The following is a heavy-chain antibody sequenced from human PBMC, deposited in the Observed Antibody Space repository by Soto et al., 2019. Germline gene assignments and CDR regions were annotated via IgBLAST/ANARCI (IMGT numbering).Heavy chain of an antibody. Sequence: QVQLQESGPGLVKASETLSLTCTVSGGSISSNYWNWIRQPPGKGLEWIAYIYDSGSTKYSPSLKSRVTMSVDTSKNQFSLKVTSVTAADTAVYYCARATRGGAADYWGQGTLVTVSS. D-gene: IGHD3-16*01. CDR2: IYDSGST. CDR1: GGSISSNY. J-gene: IGHJ4*02. CDR3: ARATRGGAADY. V-gene: IGHV4-59*01.